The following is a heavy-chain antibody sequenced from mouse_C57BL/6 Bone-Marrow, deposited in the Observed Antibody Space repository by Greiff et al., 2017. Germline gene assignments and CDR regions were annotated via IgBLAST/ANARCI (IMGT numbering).Heavy chain of an antibody. D-gene: IGHD2-5*01. J-gene: IGHJ1*03. Sequence: QVQLQQPGAELVRPGSSVKLSCKASGYTFTSYWMHWVKQRPIQGLEWIGNIDPSDSETHYNQKFKDKATLTVDKSSSTAYMQLSSLTSEDSAVYYCVRSYSNYEGFDVWGTGTTVTVSS. CDR1: GYTFTSYW. CDR3: VRSYSNYEGFDV. CDR2: IDPSDSET. V-gene: IGHV1-52*01.